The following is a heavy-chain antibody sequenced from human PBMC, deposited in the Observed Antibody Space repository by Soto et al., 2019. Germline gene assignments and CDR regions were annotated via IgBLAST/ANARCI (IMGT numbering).Heavy chain of an antibody. V-gene: IGHV4-59*01. D-gene: IGHD3-10*01. CDR2: IYYSGST. CDR3: NNMVRRGRYYYYYMDV. CDR1: GGSISSYY. J-gene: IGHJ6*03. Sequence: SETLSLTCTVSGGSISSYYWSWIRQPPGKGLEWIGYIYYSGSTNYNPSLKSRVTISVDTSKNQFSLKLSSVTAADTAVYYCNNMVRRGRYYYYYMDVWGKGTTVTVSS.